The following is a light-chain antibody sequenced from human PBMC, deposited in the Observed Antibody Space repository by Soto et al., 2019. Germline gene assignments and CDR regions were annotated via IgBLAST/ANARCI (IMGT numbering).Light chain of an antibody. CDR1: GSDVGGYNY. CDR3: SSYTISNTVV. Sequence: QSVLTQPASVSGSPGQSITFSCTGTGSDVGGYNYVSWCQQYPGKAPKLIIYEVTNRPSGVSNRFSGSKSGNTASLTISGLQDEDEADYYCSSYTISNTVVFGGGTKVTVL. CDR2: EVT. J-gene: IGLJ2*01. V-gene: IGLV2-14*01.